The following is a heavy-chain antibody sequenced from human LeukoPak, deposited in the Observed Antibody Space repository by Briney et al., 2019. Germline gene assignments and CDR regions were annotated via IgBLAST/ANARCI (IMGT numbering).Heavy chain of an antibody. CDR2: ISYDGSNK. D-gene: IGHD1-26*01. V-gene: IGHV3-30*04. Sequence: XXXSXXASGFTXSSYAMHWVRQAPGKGLEWVAVISYDGSNKYYADSVKGRFTISRDNSKNTLYLQMNSLRAEDTAVYYCARLWELLADWGQGTLVTVSS. CDR3: ARLWELLAD. J-gene: IGHJ4*02. CDR1: GFTXSSYA.